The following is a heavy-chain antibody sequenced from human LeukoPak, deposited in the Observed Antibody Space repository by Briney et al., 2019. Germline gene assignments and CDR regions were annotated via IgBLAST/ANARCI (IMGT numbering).Heavy chain of an antibody. Sequence: AGGSLRLSCAASGFTVSSNYMSWVRQAPGKGLEWVGFIRSKAYGGTTEYAASVKGRFTISRDDSKSIAYLQMNSLKTEDTAVYYCTRRLQMTTVTDYWGQGTLVTVSS. CDR1: GFTVSSNY. D-gene: IGHD4-17*01. V-gene: IGHV3-49*04. CDR2: IRSKAYGGTT. CDR3: TRRLQMTTVTDY. J-gene: IGHJ4*02.